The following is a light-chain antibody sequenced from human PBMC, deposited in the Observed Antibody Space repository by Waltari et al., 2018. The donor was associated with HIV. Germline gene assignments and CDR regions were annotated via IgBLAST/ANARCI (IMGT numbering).Light chain of an antibody. J-gene: IGLJ2*01. CDR1: NIGAIS. Sequence: SYVLTQQPSVSVAPGQTARIACGGNNIGAISVHWYQQKTGQAPVLVVDNDDDRPSGIPERFSGSNSGNTATLTISRVEAGDEADYYCHVWDNTRDHLVFGGGTKLTVL. V-gene: IGLV3-21*02. CDR2: NDD. CDR3: HVWDNTRDHLV.